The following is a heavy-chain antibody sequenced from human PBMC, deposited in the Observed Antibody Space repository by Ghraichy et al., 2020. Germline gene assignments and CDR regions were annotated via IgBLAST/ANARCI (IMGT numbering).Heavy chain of an antibody. CDR1: GYTLTELS. V-gene: IGHV1-24*01. Sequence: ASVKVSCKVSGYTLTELSMHWVRQAPGKGLEWMGGFDPEDGETIYAQKIQGRVTMTEDTSTDTAYMELSSLRSEDTAVYYCATDLLAYYYDSSGSRTGLWYFDLWGRGTLVTVSS. CDR3: ATDLLAYYYDSSGSRTGLWYFDL. J-gene: IGHJ2*01. D-gene: IGHD3-22*01. CDR2: FDPEDGET.